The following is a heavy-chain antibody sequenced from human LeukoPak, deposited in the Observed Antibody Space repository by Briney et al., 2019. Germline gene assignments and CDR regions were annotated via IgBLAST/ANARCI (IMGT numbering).Heavy chain of an antibody. Sequence: ASVKVSCKASGYTFTSYYTHWVRQAPGQGLEWMGIINPSGGSTSYAQKFQGRVTMTRDTSTSTVYMELSSPRSEDTAVYYCASSRTFYGDSYYFDYWGQGTLVTVSS. D-gene: IGHD4-17*01. CDR3: ASSRTFYGDSYYFDY. J-gene: IGHJ4*02. CDR2: INPSGGST. CDR1: GYTFTSYY. V-gene: IGHV1-46*01.